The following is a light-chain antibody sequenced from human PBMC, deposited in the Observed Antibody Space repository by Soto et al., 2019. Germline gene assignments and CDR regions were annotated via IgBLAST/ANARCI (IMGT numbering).Light chain of an antibody. CDR1: QSFSTY. Sequence: EVVLTQSPGTLSLSPVEIATLSFLSSQSFSTYLALYQQKPGQAPRLLIYDTFNRATGIPARFSGSGSGADFTLTISSLEPEDFAVYYCQHRANWPWKCGQGTKGDIK. V-gene: IGKV3-11*01. CDR2: DTF. J-gene: IGKJ1*01. CDR3: QHRANWPWK.